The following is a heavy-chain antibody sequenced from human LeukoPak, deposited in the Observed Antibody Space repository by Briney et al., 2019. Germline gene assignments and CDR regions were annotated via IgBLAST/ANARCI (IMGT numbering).Heavy chain of an antibody. V-gene: IGHV4-59*01. CDR2: ISDNGKT. D-gene: IGHD3-3*01. CDR1: GASLSSYY. J-gene: IGHJ4*02. CDR3: VTGYYEPFDN. Sequence: PSETLSLTCSVSGASLSSYYWGWIRQSPGKGLEWLGYISDNGKTDYNPSLKSRGTLSLDTSKNQFSLRLTSVTAADTAVYYCVTGYYEPFDNWGQGTLVTVSS.